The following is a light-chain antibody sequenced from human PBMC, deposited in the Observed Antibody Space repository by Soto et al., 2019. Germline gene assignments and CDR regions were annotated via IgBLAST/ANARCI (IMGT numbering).Light chain of an antibody. J-gene: IGKJ4*01. CDR2: DAS. Sequence: AIQLTQSLSSLSASVGDRVTITCRASQGISSALAWYQQKPGKAPKLLIYDASSLESGVPSRFSGSGSGTDFTLTISSLQPEDFATYYCQQFNNYPHKLTFGGGTKVEIK. V-gene: IGKV1D-13*01. CDR3: QQFNNYPHKLT. CDR1: QGISSA.